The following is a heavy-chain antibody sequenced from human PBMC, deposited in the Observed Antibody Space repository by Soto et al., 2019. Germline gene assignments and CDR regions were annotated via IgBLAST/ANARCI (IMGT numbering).Heavy chain of an antibody. J-gene: IGHJ6*02. CDR3: ARELRFGEDYYGMDV. D-gene: IGHD3-10*01. CDR2: IYYSGST. CDR1: GGSISSGGYY. V-gene: IGHV4-31*03. Sequence: SGTLSLTCTVSGGSISSGGYYWSWIRQHPGKGLEWIGYIYYSGSTYYNPSLKSRVTISVDTSKNQFSLKLSSVTAADTAVYYCARELRFGEDYYGMDVWGQGTTVTVSS.